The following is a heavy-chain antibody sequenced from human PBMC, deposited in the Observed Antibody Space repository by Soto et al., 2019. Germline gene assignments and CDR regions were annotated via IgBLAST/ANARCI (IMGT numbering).Heavy chain of an antibody. CDR3: ARVRTAFKYYVDY. CDR2: IKQDGSEK. V-gene: IGHV3-7*01. J-gene: IGHJ4*02. Sequence: EVQLVESGGGLVQPGGSLRLSCAASGFIFSRYRMIWVRQAPGKGLEWVANIKQDGSEKYYVDSVKGRFTIARDNARNPLYLQRNCLRAEDAAVYYCARVRTAFKYYVDYGGQGTPVPASS. CDR1: GFIFSRYR.